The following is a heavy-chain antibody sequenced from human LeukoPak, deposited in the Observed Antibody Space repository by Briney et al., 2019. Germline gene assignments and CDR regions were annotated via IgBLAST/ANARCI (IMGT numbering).Heavy chain of an antibody. D-gene: IGHD3-22*01. CDR3: ARAPLDDYYDSSGYYFGGFDY. CDR1: GGTFSSYA. Sequence: GASVKVSCTASGGTFSSYAISWVRQAPGQGLEWMGGIIPIFGTANYAQKFQGRVTITADGSTSTAYMELSSLRSEDTAVYYCARAPLDDYYDSSGYYFGGFDYWGQGTLVTVSS. CDR2: IIPIFGTA. V-gene: IGHV1-69*13. J-gene: IGHJ4*02.